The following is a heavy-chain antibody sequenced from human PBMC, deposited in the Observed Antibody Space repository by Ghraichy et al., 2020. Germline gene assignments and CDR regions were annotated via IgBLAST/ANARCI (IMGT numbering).Heavy chain of an antibody. CDR1: GFTFSSYA. J-gene: IGHJ4*02. CDR3: VKRGTCSSSNCLFFDY. V-gene: IGHV3-23*01. Sequence: GGSLRLSCAASGFTFSSYALNWVRQAPGKGLEWVSSINAGGTNTYYADSVKGRFTISRANFRDTAYLQMNSLRAEDTAVYYCVKRGTCSSSNCLFFDYWGQGTLVTVSS. CDR2: INAGGTNT. D-gene: IGHD2-2*01.